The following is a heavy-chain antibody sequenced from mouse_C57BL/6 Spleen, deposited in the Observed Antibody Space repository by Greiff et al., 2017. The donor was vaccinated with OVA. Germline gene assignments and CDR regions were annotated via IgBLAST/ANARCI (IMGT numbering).Heavy chain of an antibody. CDR2: IYPGSGNT. J-gene: IGHJ3*01. D-gene: IGHD4-1*01. Sequence: QVKLQESGAELVRPGASVKLSCTASGYTFTDYYINWVKQRPGQGLAWIARIYPGSGNTSSNEKFKGKATLTAEKSSSTAYVQVSSLTSEDSAVYFGGRGAWDESFAYWGQGTLVTVSA. V-gene: IGHV1-76*01. CDR3: GRGAWDESFAY. CDR1: GYTFTDYY.